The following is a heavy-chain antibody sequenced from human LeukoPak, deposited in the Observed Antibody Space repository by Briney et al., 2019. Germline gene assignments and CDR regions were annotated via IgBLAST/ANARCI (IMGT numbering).Heavy chain of an antibody. CDR2: ISGSGGST. CDR3: AKNREPRGYSYGWYFDL. V-gene: IGHV3-23*01. CDR1: GFTFSSYA. J-gene: IGHJ2*01. Sequence: PGGSLRLSCAASGFTFSSYAMSWVRQAPGKGLEWVSAISGSGGSTYYADSVKGRFTISRDNSRNTLYLQMNSLRAEDTAVYYCAKNREPRGYSYGWYFDLWGRGTLVTVSS. D-gene: IGHD5-18*01.